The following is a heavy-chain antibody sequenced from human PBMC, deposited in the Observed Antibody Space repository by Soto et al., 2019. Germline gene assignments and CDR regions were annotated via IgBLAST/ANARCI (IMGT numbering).Heavy chain of an antibody. D-gene: IGHD6-19*01. CDR2: ISGSGGST. CDR1: GLTFSSYA. Sequence: GGSLRLSCAASGLTFSSYAMSWVRQAPGKGLEWVSAISGSGGSTYYADSVKGRFTISRDNSKNTLYLQMNSVRAEDTAVYYCARLEVAGTVRWFDPWGQGTLVTVSS. V-gene: IGHV3-23*01. CDR3: ARLEVAGTVRWFDP. J-gene: IGHJ5*02.